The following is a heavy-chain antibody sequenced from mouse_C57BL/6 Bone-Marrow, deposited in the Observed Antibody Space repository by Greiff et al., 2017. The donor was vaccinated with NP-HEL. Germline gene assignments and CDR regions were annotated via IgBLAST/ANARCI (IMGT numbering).Heavy chain of an antibody. CDR3: ATNWDYAMDY. Sequence: EVPLVESGGGLVKPGGSLKLSCAASGFTFSSYAMSWVRPTPETRLEWVATISDGGSYTYYPDNVKGRFTISRDNAKNNLYLQLSHLKSEDTAMYYCATNWDYAMDYWGQGTSVTVSS. CDR2: ISDGGSYT. CDR1: GFTFSSYA. J-gene: IGHJ4*01. V-gene: IGHV5-4*01. D-gene: IGHD4-1*02.